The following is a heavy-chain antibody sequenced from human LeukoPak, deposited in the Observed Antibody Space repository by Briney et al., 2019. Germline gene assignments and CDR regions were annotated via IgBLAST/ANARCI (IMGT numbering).Heavy chain of an antibody. CDR1: GFTFGNTW. V-gene: IGHV3-15*01. D-gene: IGHD2-21*02. Sequence: GGSLRLSCAASGFTFGNTWMNWVRQAPGKGLEWVGRIKRIIDGGTTDYAAPVKGRFTVSRDDSINTLYLQMSSLKTEDTAVYYCAAQGGSSDPRYWGQGTLVTVSS. J-gene: IGHJ4*02. CDR2: IKRIIDGGTT. CDR3: AAQGGSSDPRY.